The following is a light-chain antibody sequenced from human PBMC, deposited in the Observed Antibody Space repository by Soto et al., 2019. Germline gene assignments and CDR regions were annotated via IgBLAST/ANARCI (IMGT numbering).Light chain of an antibody. CDR1: QSLSTNIY. J-gene: IGKJ1*01. CDR3: QQYGHYPQA. V-gene: IGKV3-20*01. Sequence: EMVLMLSPGTLSLTPGERATLSCSASQSLSTNIYLACYQQKPGQAPTLLIYGASSSATGIQNRFSGSGPGTDFTVANGSMEAEDFAVDYCQQYGHYPQAFGQGPKV. CDR2: GAS.